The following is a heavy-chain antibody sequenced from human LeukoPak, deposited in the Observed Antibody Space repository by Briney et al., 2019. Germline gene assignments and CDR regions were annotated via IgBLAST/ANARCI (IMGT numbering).Heavy chain of an antibody. CDR1: GVSISSSYSY. Sequence: PSETLSLTCTVSGVSISSSYSYWGWIRQPPGMGLEWIGSIYHSGSTYYNPSLKSRVTISVDTSKNRFSLNLSSVTAADTAVYYCARIYGDHPYHYFDYWGQGTLVTVSS. V-gene: IGHV4-39*07. J-gene: IGHJ4*02. D-gene: IGHD4-17*01. CDR2: IYHSGST. CDR3: ARIYGDHPYHYFDY.